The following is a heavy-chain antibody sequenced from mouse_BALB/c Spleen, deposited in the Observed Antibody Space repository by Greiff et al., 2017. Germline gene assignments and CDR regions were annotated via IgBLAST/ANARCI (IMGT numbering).Heavy chain of an antibody. V-gene: IGHV5-6-5*01. CDR3: ARYYGSSFYYAMDY. J-gene: IGHJ4*01. CDR1: GFTFSSYA. Sequence: EVQLVESGGDLVKPGGSLKLSCAASGFTFSSYAMSWVRQTPEKRLEWVASISSGGSTYYPDSVKGRFTISRDNARNILYLQMSSLRSEDTAMYYCARYYGSSFYYAMDYWGQGTSVTVSS. D-gene: IGHD1-1*01. CDR2: ISSGGST.